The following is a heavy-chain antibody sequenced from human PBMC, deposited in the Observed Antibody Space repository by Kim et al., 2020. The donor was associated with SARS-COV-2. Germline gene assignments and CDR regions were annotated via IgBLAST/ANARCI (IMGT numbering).Heavy chain of an antibody. D-gene: IGHD3-10*01. J-gene: IGHJ2*01. CDR3: AKDREYYGSGSYHWYFDL. CDR2: ISWNSGSI. V-gene: IGHV3-9*01. Sequence: GGSLRLSCAASGFTFDDYAMHWVRQAPGKGLEWVSGISWNSGSIGYADSVKGRFTISRDNAKNSLYLQMNSLRAEDTALYYCAKDREYYGSGSYHWYFDLWGRGTLVTVSS. CDR1: GFTFDDYA.